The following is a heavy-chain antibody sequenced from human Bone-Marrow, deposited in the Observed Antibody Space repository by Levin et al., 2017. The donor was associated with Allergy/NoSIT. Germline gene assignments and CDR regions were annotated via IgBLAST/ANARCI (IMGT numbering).Heavy chain of an antibody. CDR3: AKVSESYYFDY. V-gene: IGHV3-30*18. J-gene: IGHJ4*02. CDR2: ISYDGSNK. Sequence: GESLKISCAASGFTFSSYGMHWVRQAPGKGLEWVAVISYDGSNKYYADSVKGRFTISRDNSKNTLYLQMNSLRAEDTAVYYCAKVSESYYFDYWGQGTLVTVSS. CDR1: GFTFSSYG.